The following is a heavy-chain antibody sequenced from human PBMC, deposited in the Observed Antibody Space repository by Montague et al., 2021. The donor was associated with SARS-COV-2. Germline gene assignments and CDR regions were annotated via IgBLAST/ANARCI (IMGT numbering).Heavy chain of an antibody. V-gene: IGHV4-39*01. Sequence: SETLSLTCTVTGGPISGSSDYWGWIRQSPGKGLEWIASVDYSGNTCYSPSLKSRPTISVDTSKNQFSLKLNSVTAADTALYYCARREYSYGWGDWGQGTLVTVSS. CDR1: GGPISGSSDY. D-gene: IGHD5-18*01. CDR3: ARREYSYGWGD. J-gene: IGHJ4*02. CDR2: VDYSGNT.